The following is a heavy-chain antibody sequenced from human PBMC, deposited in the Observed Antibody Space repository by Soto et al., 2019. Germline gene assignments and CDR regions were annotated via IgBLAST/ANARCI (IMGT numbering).Heavy chain of an antibody. CDR3: AREVNSSPARGRNWFDP. CDR2: TYHSGTT. D-gene: IGHD6-13*01. J-gene: IGHJ5*02. Sequence: QVQLQESGPGLVQPSGTLSLTCAVSGASINNSHWWSWVRQPPGKGLEWIGETYHSGTTNYNPSLKTRVTISIDKPKNQLSPKMNSVTAADTAVYYCAREVNSSPARGRNWFDPWGQGTLVTVSS. CDR1: GASINNSHW. V-gene: IGHV4-4*02.